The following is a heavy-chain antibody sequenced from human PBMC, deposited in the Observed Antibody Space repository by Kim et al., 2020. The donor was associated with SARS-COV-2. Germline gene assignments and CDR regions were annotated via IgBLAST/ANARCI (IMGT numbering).Heavy chain of an antibody. CDR3: ARGNYYESLSLSDYYNG. J-gene: IGHJ6*01. CDR2: ISYDGRNT. Sequence: GGSLRLSCAASGLSFESSAMNWVRQAPGKGLEWVAVISYDGRNTDYADSVTGRFTISRDNSKSTLYLQMNSLRVEDTAVYYFARGNYYESLSLSDYYNG. CDR1: GLSFESSA. D-gene: IGHD3-22*01. V-gene: IGHV3-30-3*01.